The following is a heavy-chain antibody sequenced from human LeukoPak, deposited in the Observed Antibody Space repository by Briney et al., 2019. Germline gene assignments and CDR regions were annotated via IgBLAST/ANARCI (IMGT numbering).Heavy chain of an antibody. CDR2: INPNSGGT. CDR3: AKRVSGSAYYFDY. V-gene: IGHV1-2*02. J-gene: IGHJ4*02. CDR1: GYTFSGYY. Sequence: GASVKISCKASGYTFSGYYIHWVRQAPGQGLEWMGWINPNSGGTNSAQKFQGRVTMTRDTSISTAYMELSRLRYADTAIYYCAKRVSGSAYYFDYRGQGTLVTVSS. D-gene: IGHD3-10*01.